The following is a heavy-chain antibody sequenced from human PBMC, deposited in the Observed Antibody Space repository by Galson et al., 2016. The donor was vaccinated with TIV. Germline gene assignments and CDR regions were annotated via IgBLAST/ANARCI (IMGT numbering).Heavy chain of an antibody. D-gene: IGHD1-26*01. V-gene: IGHV3-30*18. J-gene: IGHJ6*02. CDR1: GASAFTFNTYG. CDR2: ISYDGSNK. Sequence: SLRLSCAASGASAFTFNTYGAPWVRQAPGKGLEWVAVISYDGSNKYLGDSVKGRFTISRDNSENTVYLQMTSLTREDTAVYFCAKEETRGGRLYQYHGTDVWGQGTTVTVSS. CDR3: AKEETRGGRLYQYHGTDV.